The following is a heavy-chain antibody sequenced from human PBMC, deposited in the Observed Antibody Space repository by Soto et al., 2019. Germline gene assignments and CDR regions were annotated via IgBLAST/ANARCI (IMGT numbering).Heavy chain of an antibody. D-gene: IGHD2-8*01. CDR1: GDSISGGSYS. CDR3: AREAVSVSETYCTKGVCPWYFDY. V-gene: IGHV4-30-2*01. Sequence: SETLSLTCADSGDSISGGSYSWSWIRQPPGKGLEWIGYIYHSGSTYYNPSLKSRVTISVDRSKNQFSLKLSSGTAADTAVYYCAREAVSVSETYCTKGVCPWYFDYWGQGTLGT. CDR2: IYHSGST. J-gene: IGHJ4*02.